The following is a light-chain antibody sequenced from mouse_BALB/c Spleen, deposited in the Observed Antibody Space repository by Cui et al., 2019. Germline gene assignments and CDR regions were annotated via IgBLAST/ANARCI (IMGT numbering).Light chain of an antibody. CDR1: QDVSTA. CDR2: WTS. CDR3: QQQYSTPYT. J-gene: IGKJ2*01. V-gene: IGKV6-25*01. Sequence: DIVLTQSHNFMSTSVGDRVSITCKASQDVSTAVAWYQQKPGQSPKLLIYWTSTRHTGVPARFTGSGSGTDYTLTISSVQAEDLAVYYCQQQYSTPYTFGGGTKLEIK.